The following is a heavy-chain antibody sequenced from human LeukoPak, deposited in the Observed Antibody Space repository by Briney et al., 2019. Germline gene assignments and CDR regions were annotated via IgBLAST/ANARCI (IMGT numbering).Heavy chain of an antibody. D-gene: IGHD6-19*01. CDR2: INHSGST. V-gene: IGHV4-34*01. CDR3: ARTLPVAGSNWFDP. CDR1: GGSFSGYY. Sequence: SETLSLTCAVYGGSFSGYYWSWIRQPPGKGLEWIGEINHSGSTNYNPSLKSRVTISVDTSKNQFSLKLSSVTAADTAVYYCARTLPVAGSNWFDPWGQGTLVTVSS. J-gene: IGHJ5*02.